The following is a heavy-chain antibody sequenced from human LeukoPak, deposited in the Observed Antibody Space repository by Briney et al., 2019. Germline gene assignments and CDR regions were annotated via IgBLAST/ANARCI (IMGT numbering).Heavy chain of an antibody. CDR2: IYYSGST. CDR3: ARLRVVPAAIYYYYYGMDV. D-gene: IGHD2-2*01. J-gene: IGHJ6*02. V-gene: IGHV4-59*08. Sequence: SETLSLTCTVSGGSISSYYWSWIRQPPGKGLEWIGYIYYSGSTNYTHSLKSRVTISVDTSKNQFSLQLSSVTAADTDVYYCARLRVVPAAIYYYYYGMDVWGQGTTVTVSS. CDR1: GGSISSYY.